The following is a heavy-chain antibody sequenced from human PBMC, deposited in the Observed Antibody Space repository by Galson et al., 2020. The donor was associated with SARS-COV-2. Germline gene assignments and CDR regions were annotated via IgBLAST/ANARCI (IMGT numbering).Heavy chain of an antibody. V-gene: IGHV3-11*01. D-gene: IGHD2-2*01. CDR1: GFTFSDYY. CDR3: ARDALVVPAASGVRNYYYGMDV. J-gene: IGHJ6*02. Sequence: TGGSLRLSCAASGFTFSDYYMSWIRQAPGKGLEWVSYISSSGSTIYYADSVKGRFTISRDNAKNSLYLQMNSLRAEDTAVYYCARDALVVPAASGVRNYYYGMDVWGQGTTVTVSS. CDR2: ISSSGSTI.